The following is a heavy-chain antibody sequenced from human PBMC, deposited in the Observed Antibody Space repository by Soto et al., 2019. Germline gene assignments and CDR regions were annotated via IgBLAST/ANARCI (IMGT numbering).Heavy chain of an antibody. CDR1: GGSISSSSYY. CDR2: SYYSGST. Sequence: QLQLQESGPGLVKPSETLSLTCTVSGGSISSSSYYWGWIRQPPGKGLEWIGSSYYSGSTYYNPSLKSRVTISVDTSKNQFSLKLSSVTAADTAVYYCARQVPVVVVAATRAKNWFDPWGQGTLVTVSS. V-gene: IGHV4-39*01. CDR3: ARQVPVVVVAATRAKNWFDP. D-gene: IGHD2-15*01. J-gene: IGHJ5*02.